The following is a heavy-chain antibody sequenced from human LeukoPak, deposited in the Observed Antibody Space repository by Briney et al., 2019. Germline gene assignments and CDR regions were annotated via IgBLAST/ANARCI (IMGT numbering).Heavy chain of an antibody. Sequence: SETLSLTCTVSGGSISSGDYYWSWVRQPPGKGLEWIGNIFYTGRTESNPSLRSRLTMSVHTSKNQFSLKLTSVTAADTAVYYCAKGEVTIFGEFIDNYHYYGMDVWGQGTTVTVSS. J-gene: IGHJ6*02. D-gene: IGHD3-3*01. V-gene: IGHV4-30-4*01. CDR1: GGSISSGDYY. CDR3: AKGEVTIFGEFIDNYHYYGMDV. CDR2: IFYTGRT.